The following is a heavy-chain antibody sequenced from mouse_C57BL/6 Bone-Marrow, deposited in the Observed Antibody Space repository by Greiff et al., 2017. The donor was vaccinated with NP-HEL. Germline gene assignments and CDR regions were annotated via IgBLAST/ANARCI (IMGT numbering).Heavy chain of an antibody. CDR2: IDPSDSYT. Sequence: QVQLQQPGAELVKPGASVKLSCKASGYTFTSYWMQWVKQRPGQGLEWIGEIDPSDSYTNYNQKFKGKATLTVDTSSSTAYMQRSSLTSEDSAVYYCAREEVVASYWYFDVWGTGTTVTVSS. J-gene: IGHJ1*03. D-gene: IGHD1-1*01. CDR1: GYTFTSYW. CDR3: AREEVVASYWYFDV. V-gene: IGHV1-50*01.